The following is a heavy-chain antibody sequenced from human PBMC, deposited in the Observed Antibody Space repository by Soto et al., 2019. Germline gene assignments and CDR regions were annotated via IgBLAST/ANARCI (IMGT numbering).Heavy chain of an antibody. Sequence: QVQLQQWGAGLLKPSETLSLNCAVYGASFGGYYWNWIRQPPGKGLEWIGDITHTGGTNYNPSLKGRVTISIDKSKSQFSLNRTSVTAADTAVYYCAIVGRAIRGIITYDYWGPGTLVTVSS. V-gene: IGHV4-34*01. D-gene: IGHD3-10*01. CDR2: ITHTGGT. CDR3: AIVGRAIRGIITYDY. CDR1: GASFGGYY. J-gene: IGHJ4*02.